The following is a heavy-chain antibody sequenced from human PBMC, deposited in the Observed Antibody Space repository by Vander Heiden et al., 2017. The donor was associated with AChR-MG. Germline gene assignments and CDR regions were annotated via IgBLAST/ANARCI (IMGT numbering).Heavy chain of an antibody. V-gene: IGHV4-61*02. CDR3: ARASYWYFDL. CDR2: IYTSGST. CDR1: GGSISSGSYY. J-gene: IGHJ2*01. Sequence: QVQLQESGPGLVKPSQTLSLTCTVSGGSISSGSYYWSWIRQPAGKGLEWIGRIYTSGSTNYNPSLKSRVTISVDTSKNQFSLKLSSVTAADTAVYYCARASYWYFDLWGRGTLVTVSS.